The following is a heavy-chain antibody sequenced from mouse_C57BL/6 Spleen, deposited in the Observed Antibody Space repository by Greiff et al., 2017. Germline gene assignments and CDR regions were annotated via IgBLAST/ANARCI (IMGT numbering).Heavy chain of an antibody. CDR3: ASDYGRSWGFAD. D-gene: IGHD1-1*01. CDR1: GYSFTSGYY. J-gene: IGHJ3*01. V-gene: IGHV3-6*01. CDR2: ISYDGSN. Sequence: EVKVEESGPGLVKPSPSLSLTCSVTGYSFTSGYYWNWIRQFPGNKLEWMGYISYDGSNNYNPALKNRTSITRDTSKNQFFLRLNSVTTEDTATYYCASDYGRSWGFADWGQGTLVTVSA.